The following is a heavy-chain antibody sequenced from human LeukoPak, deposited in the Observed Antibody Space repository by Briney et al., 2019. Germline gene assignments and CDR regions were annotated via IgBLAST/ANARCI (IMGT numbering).Heavy chain of an antibody. CDR3: ARESKAVAAAGTTGY. V-gene: IGHV3-53*01. CDR2: IYSGGST. D-gene: IGHD6-13*01. J-gene: IGHJ4*02. Sequence: GGSMRLSCAASGLTVSSNYMSWVRQAPGKGLEWVSVIYSGGSTYYADSVKGRFTISRDNSKNTLYLQMNSLRAEDTAVYYCARESKAVAAAGTTGYWGQGTLVTVSS. CDR1: GLTVSSNY.